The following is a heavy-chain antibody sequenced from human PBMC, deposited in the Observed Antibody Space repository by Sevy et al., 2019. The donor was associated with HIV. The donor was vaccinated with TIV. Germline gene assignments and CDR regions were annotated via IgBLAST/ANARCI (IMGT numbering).Heavy chain of an antibody. CDR1: GGSISSYF. D-gene: IGHD1-1*01. CDR3: ARDSTTRPRVFDY. Sequence: SETLSLTCSVSGGSISSYFWTWVRQSPGKGLEWIGNIYFTGNTDYSPALKSRVILSLDTSKSQFSLTRKSVTAADTAFYFCARDSTTRPRVFDYWGQGTLVTVSS. V-gene: IGHV4-59*01. J-gene: IGHJ4*02. CDR2: IYFTGNT.